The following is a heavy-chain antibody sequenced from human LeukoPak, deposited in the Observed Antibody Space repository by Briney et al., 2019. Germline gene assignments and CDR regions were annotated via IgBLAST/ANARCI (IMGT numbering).Heavy chain of an antibody. J-gene: IGHJ4*02. CDR2: ISSITTYI. D-gene: IGHD3-10*01. Sequence: GGSLRLSCAASGFTVSSTYMSWVRQAPGKGLEWVSSISSITTYIYYSDSVKGRFTISRDNAKNSLYLQVNSLRPEDTAIYYCARGDPAYGSGSFDYWGQGTLVTVSS. CDR3: ARGDPAYGSGSFDY. V-gene: IGHV3-21*06. CDR1: GFTVSSTY.